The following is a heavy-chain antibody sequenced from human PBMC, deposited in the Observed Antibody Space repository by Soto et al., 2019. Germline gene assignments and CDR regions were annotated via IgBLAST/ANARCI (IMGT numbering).Heavy chain of an antibody. D-gene: IGHD4-17*01. Sequence: QVQLVQSGAEVKKPGSSVKVSCKASGGTFSSYAISWVRQAPGQGLEWMGGIIPIFGTANYAQKFQGRVTITADESTSTAYTELSSLRSEDTGVYYCAGRTVYGDWSDYWGQGTLVTVSS. CDR1: GGTFSSYA. V-gene: IGHV1-69*12. CDR3: AGRTVYGDWSDY. J-gene: IGHJ4*02. CDR2: IIPIFGTA.